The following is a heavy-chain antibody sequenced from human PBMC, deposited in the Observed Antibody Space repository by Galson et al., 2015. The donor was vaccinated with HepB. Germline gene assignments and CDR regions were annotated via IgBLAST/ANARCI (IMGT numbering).Heavy chain of an antibody. CDR1: GFTFSSYE. J-gene: IGHJ4*02. V-gene: IGHV3-48*03. CDR3: ARVYNIAAAGSDY. CDR2: ISSSGSTI. Sequence: SLRLSCAASGFTFSSYEMNWVRQAPGKGLEWVSYISSSGSTIYYADSVKGRFTISRGNAKNSLYLQMNSLRAEDTAVYYCARVYNIAAAGSDYWGQGTLVTVSS. D-gene: IGHD6-13*01.